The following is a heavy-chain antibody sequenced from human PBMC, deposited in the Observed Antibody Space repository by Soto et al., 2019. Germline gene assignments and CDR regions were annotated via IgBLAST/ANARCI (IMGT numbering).Heavy chain of an antibody. V-gene: IGHV5-51*01. CDR3: ARQYSSSWFSPKSSYYYYGMDV. J-gene: IGHJ6*02. CDR1: GYSFTSYL. Sequence: GESLKISCKGSGYSFTSYLIGWVRQMPGKGLEWMGIIYPGDSDTRYSPSFQGQVTISADKSISTAYLQWSSLKASDTAMYYCARQYSSSWFSPKSSYYYYGMDVWGQGTTVTVSS. CDR2: IYPGDSDT. D-gene: IGHD6-13*01.